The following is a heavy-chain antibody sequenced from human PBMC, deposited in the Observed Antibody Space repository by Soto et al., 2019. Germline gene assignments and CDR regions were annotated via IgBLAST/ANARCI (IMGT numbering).Heavy chain of an antibody. CDR3: AKDGVRLYGDYGYYYFDY. CDR1: GFIFSTYW. J-gene: IGHJ4*02. D-gene: IGHD4-17*01. CDR2: INSDGSST. Sequence: PGGSLRLSCAASGFIFSTYWMHWVRQAPGKGLVWVSRINSDGSSTSYAGSVKGRFTISRDNSKNTLYLQMNSLRAEDTAVYYCAKDGVRLYGDYGYYYFDYWGQGNLVTVS. V-gene: IGHV3-74*01.